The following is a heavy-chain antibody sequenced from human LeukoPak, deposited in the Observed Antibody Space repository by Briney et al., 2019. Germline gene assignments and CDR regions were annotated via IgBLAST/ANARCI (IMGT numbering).Heavy chain of an antibody. CDR3: AILGPFVYSRSWYNWFDP. D-gene: IGHD6-13*01. J-gene: IGHJ5*02. CDR1: GGSISSYY. V-gene: IGHV4-59*08. CDR2: IYYSGST. Sequence: SETLSLTCSVSGGSISSYYWSWIRQPPGKGLEWIGYIYYSGSTNYNPSLKSRVTMSVDTSKNQFSLKLSSVTAADTAVYYCAILGPFVYSRSWYNWFDPWGQGTPVTVSS.